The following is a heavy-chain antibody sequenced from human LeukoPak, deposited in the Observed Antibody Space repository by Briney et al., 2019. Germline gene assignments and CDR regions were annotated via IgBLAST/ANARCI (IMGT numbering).Heavy chain of an antibody. CDR3: ARTYYYGSGFDY. D-gene: IGHD3-10*01. CDR2: IYYSGST. Sequence: SETLSLTCTVSGGSLSSSSYYWGWICQPPGKGLEWIGSIYYSGSTYYNPSLKSRVTISVDTSKNQSSLKLSSVTAADTAVYYCARTYYYGSGFDYWGQGTLVTVSS. CDR1: GGSLSSSSYY. V-gene: IGHV4-39*07. J-gene: IGHJ4*02.